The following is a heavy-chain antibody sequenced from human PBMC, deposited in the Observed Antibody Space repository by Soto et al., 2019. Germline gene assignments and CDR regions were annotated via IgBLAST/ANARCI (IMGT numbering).Heavy chain of an antibody. J-gene: IGHJ4*02. CDR2: IWHDGSFK. CDR3: ARGEEEGNYFDN. V-gene: IGHV3-33*08. Sequence: GGSLRLSCAASGFTFSNYGMHWVRLAPGKGLEWVASIWHDGSFKYEADSVKGRVTISRDNSKNTLSLQMNSLRADDTAAYYCARGEEEGNYFDNWGLGTLVTVSS. CDR1: GFTFSNYG.